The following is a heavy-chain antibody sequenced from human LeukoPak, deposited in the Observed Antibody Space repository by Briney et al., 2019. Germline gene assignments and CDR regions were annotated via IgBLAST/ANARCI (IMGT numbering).Heavy chain of an antibody. CDR3: AKPGSSRGIAGRRPTKYYFDY. Sequence: SETLSLTCTVSGGSFSIYYWSWIRQPAGKGLEWIGRIYTSGSTNYNPSLKSRVTMSVDTSKNQFSLNLNSVTAADTAVYYCAKPGSSRGIAGRRPTKYYFDYWGQGTLVTVSS. V-gene: IGHV4-4*07. CDR1: GGSFSIYY. J-gene: IGHJ4*02. CDR2: IYTSGST. D-gene: IGHD6-6*01.